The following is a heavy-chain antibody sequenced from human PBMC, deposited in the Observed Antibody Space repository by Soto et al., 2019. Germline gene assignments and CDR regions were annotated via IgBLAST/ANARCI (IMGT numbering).Heavy chain of an antibody. D-gene: IGHD1-1*01. J-gene: IGHJ4*02. CDR1: GGSLSSHY. V-gene: IGHV4-59*08. CDR3: ARRYGYSFDY. Sequence: SEPIRHTCTVSGGSLSSHYWRWLRQPPGKGLEWIGYIYYSGSTNYNPSLKSRVTISVDTSKNQFSLKLSSVTAADTAVYYCARRYGYSFDYWGQGTLVTVSS. CDR2: IYYSGST.